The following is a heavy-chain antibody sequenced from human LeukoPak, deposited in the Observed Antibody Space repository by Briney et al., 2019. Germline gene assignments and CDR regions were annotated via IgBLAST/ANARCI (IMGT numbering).Heavy chain of an antibody. Sequence: SETLSLTCTVSGGSIISSSDYWGWIRQAPGEGLEWIGSIYYHENTYYNSSLESRVTISVDTSKNQFSLKLNSVTAADTAVYFCARRAYSAAYWKHFDYWGQGILVTVSS. V-gene: IGHV4-39*01. J-gene: IGHJ4*02. CDR2: IYYHENT. D-gene: IGHD1-1*01. CDR1: GGSIISSSDY. CDR3: ARRAYSAAYWKHFDY.